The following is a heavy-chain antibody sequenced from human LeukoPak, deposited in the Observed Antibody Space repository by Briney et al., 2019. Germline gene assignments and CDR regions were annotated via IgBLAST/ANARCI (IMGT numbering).Heavy chain of an antibody. CDR1: GFTFSIYA. Sequence: GGSLRLSRAASGFTFSIYAMSWVRQAPGKGLEWVSAISGSGGSTYYADSVKGRFTISRDNSKNTLYLQMNSLRAEDTDVYSCAKDHDILTDDAFDIWGQGTMVTVSS. J-gene: IGHJ3*02. V-gene: IGHV3-23*01. CDR2: ISGSGGST. D-gene: IGHD3-9*01. CDR3: AKDHDILTDDAFDI.